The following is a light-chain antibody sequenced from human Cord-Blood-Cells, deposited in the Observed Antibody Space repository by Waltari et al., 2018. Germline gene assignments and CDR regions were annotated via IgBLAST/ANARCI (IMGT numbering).Light chain of an antibody. CDR3: QQYYSTPLT. CDR1: QSVLYSSNNKNY. Sequence: DIVMTQSPDSLAVSPGEGATINCQSSQSVLYSSNNKNYLAWYQQKPGQPPKLLIYWASTRESGVPDRFSGSGSGTDFTLTISSLQAEDVAVYYCQQYYSTPLTFGGGTKVEIK. V-gene: IGKV4-1*01. J-gene: IGKJ4*01. CDR2: WAS.